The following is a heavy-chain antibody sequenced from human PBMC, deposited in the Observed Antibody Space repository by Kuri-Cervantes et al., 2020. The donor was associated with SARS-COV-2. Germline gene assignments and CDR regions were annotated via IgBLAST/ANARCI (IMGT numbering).Heavy chain of an antibody. V-gene: IGHV4-38-2*02. Sequence: GSLRLSCAVSGYSISSGYYWGWIRQPPGKGLEWIGSIYHSGSTYYNPTLKSRVTISVDTSKNQFSLKLSSVTAADTAVYYCARDGTPIVVVVAATAYYFDYWGQGTLVTVSS. CDR2: IYHSGST. CDR1: GYSISSGYY. CDR3: ARDGTPIVVVVAATAYYFDY. J-gene: IGHJ4*02. D-gene: IGHD2-15*01.